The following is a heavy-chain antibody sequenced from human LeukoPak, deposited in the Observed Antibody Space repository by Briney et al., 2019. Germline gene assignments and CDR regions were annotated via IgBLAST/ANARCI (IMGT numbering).Heavy chain of an antibody. Sequence: PGGSLRLSCAASGFDFSNYATTWVRQAPGKGLEWISYISGSTTKIFYADSVRGRFTVSRDNAKNSLYLQMNSLRAEDTAVYYCARITYGSGSYPIDYWGQGTLVTVSS. D-gene: IGHD3-10*01. CDR3: ARITYGSGSYPIDY. J-gene: IGHJ4*02. V-gene: IGHV3-48*04. CDR1: GFDFSNYA. CDR2: ISGSTTKI.